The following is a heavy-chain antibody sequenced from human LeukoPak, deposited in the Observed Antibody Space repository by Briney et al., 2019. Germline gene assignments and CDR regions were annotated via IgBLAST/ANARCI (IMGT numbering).Heavy chain of an antibody. D-gene: IGHD6-19*01. V-gene: IGHV3-30*02. J-gene: IGHJ4*02. CDR3: ANGLGQFNQWLAPFDY. Sequence: GGSLRLSCAASGFTFSSYWMTWVRQAPGKGLEWVAFIRYDGSNKYYADSVKGRFTISRDNSKNTLYLQMNSLRAEDTAVYYCANGLGQFNQWLAPFDYWGQGTLVTVSS. CDR1: GFTFSSYW. CDR2: IRYDGSNK.